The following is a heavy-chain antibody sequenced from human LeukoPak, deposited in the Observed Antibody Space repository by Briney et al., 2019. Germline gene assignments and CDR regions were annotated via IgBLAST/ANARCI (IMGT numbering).Heavy chain of an antibody. CDR2: IYPGDSDT. J-gene: IGHJ4*02. CDR3: ARRIYDDNSGHYFDF. V-gene: IGHV5-51*01. D-gene: IGHD3-22*01. CDR1: GYKFANYW. Sequence: GESLRISFKGSGYKFANYWIAWVRQMPGKGLEWMGIIYPGDSDTRYSPSFEGQVTLSADKSISTAYLQWSSLKASDTAIFYCARRIYDDNSGHYFDFWGQGSLVIVSS.